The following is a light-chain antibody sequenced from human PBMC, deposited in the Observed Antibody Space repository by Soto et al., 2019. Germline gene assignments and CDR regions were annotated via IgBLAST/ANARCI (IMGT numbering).Light chain of an antibody. Sequence: EIVLTQSPGTLSLSAGEGVSLSCRASQTVTNNYLAWYQQKPGQAPRLLIYVASSRATGAPDRFSGSGSETDFTLTISRLEPEDSAVYYCQQYGYSPWTFGQGTKVEIK. CDR3: QQYGYSPWT. V-gene: IGKV3-20*01. J-gene: IGKJ1*01. CDR2: VAS. CDR1: QTVTNNY.